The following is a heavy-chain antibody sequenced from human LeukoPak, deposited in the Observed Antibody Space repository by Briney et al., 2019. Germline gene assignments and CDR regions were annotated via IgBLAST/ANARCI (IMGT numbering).Heavy chain of an antibody. Sequence: PSETLSLTCTVSGDSISSYYWSWIRQPPGKGLEWIGYIYYSGSTNYNPSLKSRVTISVGTSKNQFSLKLSSVTAADTAVYYCARAVYDFWNNYYYYMDVWGKGTTVTVSS. J-gene: IGHJ6*03. CDR1: GDSISSYY. V-gene: IGHV4-59*01. D-gene: IGHD3-3*01. CDR3: ARAVYDFWNNYYYYMDV. CDR2: IYYSGST.